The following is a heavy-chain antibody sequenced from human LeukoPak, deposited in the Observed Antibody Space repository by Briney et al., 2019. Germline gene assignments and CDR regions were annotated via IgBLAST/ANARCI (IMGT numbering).Heavy chain of an antibody. CDR3: AREREEFHLVVAHHYCYMDV. J-gene: IGHJ6*03. Sequence: SQTLSLTCAISGDSVSSNSAAWNWIRQSPSRGLEWLGRTYYRSKWYNDYAVSVKSRITINPDTSKNQFSLQLNSVTPEDTAVYYCAREREEFHLVVAHHYCYMDVWGKGTMVTVSS. CDR2: TYYRSKWYN. V-gene: IGHV6-1*01. CDR1: GDSVSSNSAA. D-gene: IGHD2-2*01.